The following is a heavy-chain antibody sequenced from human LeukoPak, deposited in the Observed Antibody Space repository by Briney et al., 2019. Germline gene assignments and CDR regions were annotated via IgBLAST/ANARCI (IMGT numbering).Heavy chain of an antibody. V-gene: IGHV1-46*01. CDR2: INPSGGSK. CDR3: ASEGLVGAHTYYFHY. CDR1: GYTFTSYY. Sequence: ASVKVSCKASGYTFTSYYMHWVRQAPGQGLEWMGIINPSGGSKNYAQKFQGRVTVTRDTSTSTVYMELTSLISEDTAVYYCASEGLVGAHTYYFHYWGQGTLVTVSS. D-gene: IGHD1-26*01. J-gene: IGHJ4*02.